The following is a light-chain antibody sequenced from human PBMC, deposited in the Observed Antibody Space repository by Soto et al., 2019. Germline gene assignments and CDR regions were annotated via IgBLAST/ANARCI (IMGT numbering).Light chain of an antibody. V-gene: IGLV2-14*01. CDR3: SSYSTSTGVGSV. J-gene: IGLJ1*01. CDR1: SSDVGDYNY. Sequence: QSVLTQPGSVSGSPGQSITISCTGTSSDVGDYNYVSWYQQHPGKAPKLMIYDVSNRPSGVSDRFSGSKSGNTASLTISGLQAEVEAEDYCSSYSTSTGVGSVFGTGTKVTVL. CDR2: DVS.